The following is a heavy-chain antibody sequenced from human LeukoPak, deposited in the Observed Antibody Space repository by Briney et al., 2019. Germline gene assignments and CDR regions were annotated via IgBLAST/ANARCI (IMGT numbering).Heavy chain of an antibody. Sequence: SETLSLTCTVSGGSISSYYWSWIRQPPGKGLEWIGYIYYSGSTNYNPSLKSRVTISVDTSKNQFSLKLSSVTAADTAVYYCARGGSGYYSGLDYWGQGTLVTVSS. CDR3: ARGGSGYYSGLDY. CDR2: IYYSGST. J-gene: IGHJ4*02. V-gene: IGHV4-59*12. D-gene: IGHD3-22*01. CDR1: GGSISSYY.